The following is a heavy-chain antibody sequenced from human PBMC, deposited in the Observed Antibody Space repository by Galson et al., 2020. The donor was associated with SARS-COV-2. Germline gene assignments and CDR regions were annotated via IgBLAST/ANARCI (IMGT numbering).Heavy chain of an antibody. D-gene: IGHD1-26*01. V-gene: IGHV4-59*02. Sequence: SEPLSLTCTVSGGSVSGHHWTWIRQPPGKGLEWIGSIYYGGGTKYSPSLKGAATLSVDTSTNQFSLSLTSVTSADTAVYYCARIGGSSSLYAFDIWVPGTRVTVSS. J-gene: IGHJ3*02. CDR2: IYYGGGT. CDR3: ARIGGSSSLYAFDI. CDR1: GGSVSGHH.